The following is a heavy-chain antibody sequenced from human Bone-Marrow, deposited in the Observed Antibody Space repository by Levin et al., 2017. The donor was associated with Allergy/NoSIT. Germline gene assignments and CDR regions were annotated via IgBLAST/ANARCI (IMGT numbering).Heavy chain of an antibody. CDR3: ARESPDRWTTVTPSVD. D-gene: IGHD4-17*01. J-gene: IGHJ4*02. V-gene: IGHV3-7*01. CDR1: GFTFSSYW. CDR2: IKQDGSEK. Sequence: GGSLRLSCAASGFTFSSYWMSWVRQAPGKGLEWVANIKQDGSEKYYVDSVKGRFTISRDNAKNSLYLQMNSLRAEDTAVYYCARESPDRWTTVTPSVDWGQGTLVTVSS.